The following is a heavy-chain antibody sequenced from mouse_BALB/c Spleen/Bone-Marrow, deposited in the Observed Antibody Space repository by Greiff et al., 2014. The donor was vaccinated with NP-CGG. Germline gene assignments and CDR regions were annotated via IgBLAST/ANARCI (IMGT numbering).Heavy chain of an antibody. D-gene: IGHD4-1*01. CDR1: GFNIKDTY. J-gene: IGHJ4*01. CDR2: IDPANGNT. V-gene: IGHV14-3*02. Sequence: VQLQQSGAELVKPGASVKLSCTASGFNIKDTYMHWAKQRPEQGLEWIGRIDPANGNTKYDPKFQSKATITADTSSNTAYLQLSSLTSEDTAVYYCARWEYYAMDYWGQGTSVTVSS. CDR3: ARWEYYAMDY.